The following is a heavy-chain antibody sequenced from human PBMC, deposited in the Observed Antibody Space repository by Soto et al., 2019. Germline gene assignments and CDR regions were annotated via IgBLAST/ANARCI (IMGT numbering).Heavy chain of an antibody. V-gene: IGHV1-69*02. J-gene: IGHJ6*02. CDR2: IIPILGIA. Sequence: QVQLVQSGAEVKKPGSSVKVSCKASGGTFSSYTISWVRRAPGQRLEWMGRIIPILGIANYAQKFQGRVTITADKSTSTAYMELSSLRSEDTAVYYCARRPTDYYGMDVWGQSTTVTVSS. CDR3: ARRPTDYYGMDV. CDR1: GGTFSSYT.